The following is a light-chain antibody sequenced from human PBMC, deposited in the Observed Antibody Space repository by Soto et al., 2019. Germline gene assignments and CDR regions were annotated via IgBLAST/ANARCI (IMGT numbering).Light chain of an antibody. J-gene: IGLJ1*01. Sequence: QSVLAQPPSASGSPGQSVTISCTGTSSDVGGYNYVSWYQQLPGKAPKLMIYEVSKRPSGVPDRFSGFKSGNTASLTVSGLQAEDEADYYCSSYAGSNNLYVFGTGTKVTVL. V-gene: IGLV2-8*01. CDR3: SSYAGSNNLYV. CDR1: SSDVGGYNY. CDR2: EVS.